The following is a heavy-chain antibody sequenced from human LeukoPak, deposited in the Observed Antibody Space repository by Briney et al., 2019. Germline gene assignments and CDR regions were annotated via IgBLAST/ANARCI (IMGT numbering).Heavy chain of an antibody. CDR2: ISSSSKTI. CDR1: GFTFSSYS. J-gene: IGHJ3*02. Sequence: GGSLRLSCAASGFTFSSYSMNWVRQAPGKGLEWVSYISSSSKTIYYAASVKRRFTISRDNAKNSLYLQMNSLRAEDTAVYYCARDRTRWLQSDHIAFDIWGQGTMVTVSS. V-gene: IGHV3-48*01. CDR3: ARDRTRWLQSDHIAFDI. D-gene: IGHD5-24*01.